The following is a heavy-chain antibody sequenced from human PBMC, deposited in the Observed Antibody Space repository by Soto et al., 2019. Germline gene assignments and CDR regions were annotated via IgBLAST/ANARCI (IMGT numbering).Heavy chain of an antibody. CDR2: ISYDGSNK. V-gene: IGHV3-30*18. CDR3: AKDGVATIISGGGSTDY. Sequence: SLRLSCAASGFTFSSYGMHWVRRAPGKGLEWVAVISYDGSNKYYADSVKGRFTISRDNSKNTLYLQMNSLRAEDTAVYYCAKDGVATIISGGGSTDYWGQGTLVTVSS. D-gene: IGHD5-12*01. J-gene: IGHJ4*02. CDR1: GFTFSSYG.